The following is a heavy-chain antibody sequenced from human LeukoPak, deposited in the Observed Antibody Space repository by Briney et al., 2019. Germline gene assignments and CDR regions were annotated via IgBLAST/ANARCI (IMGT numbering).Heavy chain of an antibody. Sequence: SETLSLTCAVYGGSFSGYYWSWIRQPPGKGLEWIGEINHSGSTNYNPSLKSRVTISVDTSKNQFSLQLNSVTPEDTAVYYCARAVRFLEWLSNYYYYYMDVWGKGTTVTVSS. CDR3: ARAVRFLEWLSNYYYYYMDV. CDR2: INHSGST. D-gene: IGHD3-3*01. CDR1: GGSFSGYY. V-gene: IGHV4-34*01. J-gene: IGHJ6*03.